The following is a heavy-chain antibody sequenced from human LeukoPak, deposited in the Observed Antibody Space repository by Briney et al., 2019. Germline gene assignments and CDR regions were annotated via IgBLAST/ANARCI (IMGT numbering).Heavy chain of an antibody. D-gene: IGHD3-10*01. J-gene: IGHJ3*02. CDR3: ARDPHGGSVSDPHDAFDI. CDR2: IKNDGRSP. V-gene: IGHV3-74*01. CDR1: GFTFSSYW. Sequence: PGGSLSLSCAASGFTFSSYWTHWVRQAPGKGLVWVSRIKNDGRSPSYADSVKGRFTISSDNAKNTVYVQIARLGAEDTAVYYCARDPHGGSVSDPHDAFDIWGQGTMVTVSS.